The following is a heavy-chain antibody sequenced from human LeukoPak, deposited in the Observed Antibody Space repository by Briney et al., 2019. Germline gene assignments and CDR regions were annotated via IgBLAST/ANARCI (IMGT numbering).Heavy chain of an antibody. J-gene: IGHJ4*02. CDR3: AKDFVGPDDY. V-gene: IGHV3-74*01. Sequence: GGSLRLSCAASGFSFSTYSMIWVRQAPGKGLVWVSRIDSNGRTINYADSVKGRFTISRDNANSMLYLQMNSLRAEDSAVYYCAKDFVGPDDYWGQGTLVTVSS. D-gene: IGHD2-15*01. CDR2: IDSNGRTI. CDR1: GFSFSTYS.